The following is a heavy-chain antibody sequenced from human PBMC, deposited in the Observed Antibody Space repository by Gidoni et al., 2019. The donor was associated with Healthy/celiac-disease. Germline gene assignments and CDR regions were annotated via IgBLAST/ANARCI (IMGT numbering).Heavy chain of an antibody. CDR2: ISSSGSTI. CDR1: GFTFSSYE. CDR3: ARGVGNFPIVVVTTNFDY. D-gene: IGHD2-21*02. Sequence: EVQLVESGGGLVQPGGSLRRSCAASGFTFSSYEMNWVRQAPGKGLEWVSYISSSGSTIYYADSVKGRFTISRDNAKNSLYLQMNSLRAEDTAVYYCARGVGNFPIVVVTTNFDYWGQGTLVTVSS. J-gene: IGHJ4*02. V-gene: IGHV3-48*03.